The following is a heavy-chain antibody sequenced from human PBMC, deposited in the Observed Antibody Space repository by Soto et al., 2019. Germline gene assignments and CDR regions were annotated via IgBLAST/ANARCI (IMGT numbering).Heavy chain of an antibody. CDR1: GGTFSSYA. CDR3: AKPLRLLDSYGMDV. J-gene: IGHJ6*02. CDR2: IIPIFGTA. Sequence: GSSVKVSCKASGGTFSSYAIIWVRQAPGQGLEWMGGIIPIFGTANYAQKFQGRVTITADESTSTAYMELSSLRSEDTAVYYCAKPLRLLDSYGMDVWGQGTTVTVSS. V-gene: IGHV1-69*13. D-gene: IGHD3-3*01.